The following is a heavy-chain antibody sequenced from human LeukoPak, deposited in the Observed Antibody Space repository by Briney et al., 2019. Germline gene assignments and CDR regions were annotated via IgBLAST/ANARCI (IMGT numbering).Heavy chain of an antibody. CDR2: INHSGST. J-gene: IGHJ6*02. V-gene: IGHV4-34*01. Sequence: KASETLSLTCAVYGGSFSGYYWSWIRQPPGKGLEWIGEINHSGSTNYNPSLKSRVTISVDTSKNQFSLKLSSVTAADTAVYYCARGRRNSSSWNRTYYGMDVWGQGTTVTVSS. CDR1: GGSFSGYY. CDR3: ARGRRNSSSWNRTYYGMDV. D-gene: IGHD6-13*01.